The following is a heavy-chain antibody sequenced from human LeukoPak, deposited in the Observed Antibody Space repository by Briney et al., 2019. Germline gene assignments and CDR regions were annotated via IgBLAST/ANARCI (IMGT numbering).Heavy chain of an antibody. CDR2: IYSGGST. CDR1: GFTVSSNY. Sequence: GGSLRLSCAASGFTVSSNYMSWVRQAPGKGLEWVSVIYSGGSTYYADSVKGRFTISRDNSKNTLYLQMNSLRAEDTAVYYCARDYYDSSGFYLPPQHWGQGTLVTVSS. J-gene: IGHJ1*01. V-gene: IGHV3-53*05. CDR3: ARDYYDSSGFYLPPQH. D-gene: IGHD3-22*01.